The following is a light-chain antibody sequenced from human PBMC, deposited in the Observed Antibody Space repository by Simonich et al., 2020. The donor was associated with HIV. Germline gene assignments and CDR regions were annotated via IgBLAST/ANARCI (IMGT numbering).Light chain of an antibody. CDR2: LGS. CDR1: QSLLHSHGNNK. J-gene: IGKJ4*01. Sequence: DIVMTQSPLSLPVTPGEPASISCRSSQSLLHSHGNNKFDWYLQKPGQSPQLLIYLGSNRASGVPDRFSGSGSGTDFTLKISRVEAEDVGVYYCMQVLQKGLTFGGGTKVEIK. V-gene: IGKV2-28*01. CDR3: MQVLQKGLT.